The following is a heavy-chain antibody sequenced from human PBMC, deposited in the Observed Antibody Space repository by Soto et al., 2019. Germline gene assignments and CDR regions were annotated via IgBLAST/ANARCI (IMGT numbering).Heavy chain of an antibody. CDR1: GYSFTSYW. Sequence: EVQLVQSGAEVKKPGESLKISCKGSGYSFTSYWIGWVRQMPRKGLECMGIIYPGDSDTRYSPSFQGQVTISPDQSISTAYLQWSSLKASDTAMDYCARGVMVRGVTDLDYWGQGTLVTVSS. CDR3: ARGVMVRGVTDLDY. J-gene: IGHJ4*02. D-gene: IGHD3-10*01. V-gene: IGHV5-51*03. CDR2: IYPGDSDT.